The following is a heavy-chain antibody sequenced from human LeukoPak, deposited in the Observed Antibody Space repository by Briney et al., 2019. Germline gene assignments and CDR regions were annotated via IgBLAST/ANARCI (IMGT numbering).Heavy chain of an antibody. CDR1: GYTFTGYY. J-gene: IGHJ6*02. CDR3: ARDRGYGSGSYFGDYYYYGMDV. CDR2: INPNSGGT. V-gene: IGHV1-2*02. D-gene: IGHD3-10*01. Sequence: ASVKVSCKASGYTFTGYYMHWVRQAPGQGLEWMGWINPNSGGTNYAQKLQGRVTMTTDTSTSTAYMELRSLRSDDTAVYYCARDRGYGSGSYFGDYYYYGMDVWGQGTTVTVSS.